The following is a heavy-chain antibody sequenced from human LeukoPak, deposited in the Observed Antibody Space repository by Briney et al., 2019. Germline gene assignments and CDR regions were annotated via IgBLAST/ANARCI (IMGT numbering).Heavy chain of an antibody. D-gene: IGHD4-23*01. CDR2: INHSGST. Sequence: SETLSLTCAVYGGSFSGYYWSWIRQPPGKGLEWIGEINHSGSTNYNPSLKSRVTISVDTSKNQFSLKLSSVTAADTAVYYCARGIASMTTVEHFDYWGQGTLVTVSP. V-gene: IGHV4-34*01. CDR3: ARGIASMTTVEHFDY. CDR1: GGSFSGYY. J-gene: IGHJ4*02.